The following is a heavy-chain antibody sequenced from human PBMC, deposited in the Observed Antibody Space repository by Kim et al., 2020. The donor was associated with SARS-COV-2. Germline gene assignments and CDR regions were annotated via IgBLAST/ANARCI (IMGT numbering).Heavy chain of an antibody. Sequence: GGSLRLSCAASGFTFSSYAMSWVRQAPGKGLEWVSAISGSGGSTHYADSVKGRFTISRDNSKNTLYLQMNSLRAEDTAVYYCASFPTTVDAYYYYGMDVWGQGTTVTVSS. J-gene: IGHJ6*02. V-gene: IGHV3-23*01. CDR2: ISGSGGST. CDR3: ASFPTTVDAYYYYGMDV. CDR1: GFTFSSYA. D-gene: IGHD4-17*01.